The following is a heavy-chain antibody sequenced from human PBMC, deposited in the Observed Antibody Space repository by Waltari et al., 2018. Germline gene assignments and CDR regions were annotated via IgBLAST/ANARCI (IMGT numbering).Heavy chain of an antibody. Sequence: QVQLQESGPGLVKPSETLSLTCTVSGYSISSGYYWGWIRQPPGKGLEWIGIIYHSGSTYYNPSLKSRVTISVDTSKNQFSLKLSSVTAADTAVYYCARDRYDFWSGYYPFDPWGQGTLVTVSS. CDR3: ARDRYDFWSGYYPFDP. J-gene: IGHJ5*02. CDR2: IYHSGST. V-gene: IGHV4-38-2*02. D-gene: IGHD3-3*01. CDR1: GYSISSGYY.